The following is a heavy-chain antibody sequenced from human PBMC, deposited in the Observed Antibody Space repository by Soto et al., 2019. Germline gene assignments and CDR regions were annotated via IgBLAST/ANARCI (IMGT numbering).Heavy chain of an antibody. CDR3: ARMATFGSLNWFDP. CDR1: GYTFTNYY. Sequence: ASVKVSCKASGYTFTNYYIHWVRQAPGQGLEWMGIINPSGGGTTYAQKFQGRVTMTRDISIATAYMELSSLRSDDTAIYYCARMATFGSLNWFDPWGQGTLVTVSS. J-gene: IGHJ5*02. D-gene: IGHD3-16*01. CDR2: INPSGGGT. V-gene: IGHV1-46*01.